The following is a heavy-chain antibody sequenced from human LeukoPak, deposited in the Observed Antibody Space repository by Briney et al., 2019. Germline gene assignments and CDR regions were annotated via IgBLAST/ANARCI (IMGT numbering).Heavy chain of an antibody. J-gene: IGHJ4*02. CDR3: AKHARAYYYDSSGYFDY. D-gene: IGHD3-22*01. CDR1: GITFNSYV. CDR2: ISGSGSRT. V-gene: IGHV3-23*01. Sequence: GGSLRLSCAVSGITFNSYVMNWVRQAPGKGLEWVSSISGSGSRTYYADSVKGRFTISRDNSKNTLYLQMNSLRAEDTAVYYCAKHARAYYYDSSGYFDYWGQGTLVTVSS.